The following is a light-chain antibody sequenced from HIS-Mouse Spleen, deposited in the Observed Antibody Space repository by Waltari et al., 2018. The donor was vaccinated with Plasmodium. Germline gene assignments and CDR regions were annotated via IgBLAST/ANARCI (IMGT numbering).Light chain of an antibody. Sequence: SYELTQPSSVSVSPGQTARITCSGDVLAKKYARWFQQKPGQAPVLEIYKDSERPSGIPERVAGSSSGTTVTLTSSGAQVEDEADYYGYSAADNNLVFGGGTKLTVL. CDR3: YSAADNNLV. CDR1: VLAKKY. V-gene: IGLV3-27*01. J-gene: IGLJ3*02. CDR2: KDS.